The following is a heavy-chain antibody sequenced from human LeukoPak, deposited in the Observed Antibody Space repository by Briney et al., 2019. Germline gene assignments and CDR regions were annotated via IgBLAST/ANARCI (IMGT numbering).Heavy chain of an antibody. J-gene: IGHJ5*02. V-gene: IGHV1-2*06. CDR1: GYTFTGYY. CDR3: ARDLVTSSSWYNWFDP. Sequence: GASVKVSCKASGYTFTGYYMHWGRRAPGHGREWVGRVNPKSGSTNCAQKFQRRVTMTRDTSISTAYMELSRLRSDDTAVYYCARDLVTSSSWYNWFDPWGQGTLVTVSS. D-gene: IGHD6-13*01. CDR2: VNPKSGST.